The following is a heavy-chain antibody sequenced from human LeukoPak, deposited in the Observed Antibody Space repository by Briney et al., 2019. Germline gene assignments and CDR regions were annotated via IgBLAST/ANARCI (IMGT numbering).Heavy chain of an antibody. D-gene: IGHD6-19*01. CDR3: ARASLPGGWYSAWFDP. Sequence: GASVKVSCKASGYTFTGYYMHWVRQAPGQGLEWMGIINPSGGSTSYAQKFQGRVTMTRDTSTSTVYMELSSLRSEDTAVYYCARASLPGGWYSAWFDPWGQGTLVTVSS. CDR2: INPSGGST. CDR1: GYTFTGYY. J-gene: IGHJ5*02. V-gene: IGHV1-46*01.